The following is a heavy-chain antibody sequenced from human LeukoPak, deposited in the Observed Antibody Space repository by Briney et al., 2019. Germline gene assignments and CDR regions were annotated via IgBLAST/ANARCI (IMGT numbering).Heavy chain of an antibody. V-gene: IGHV3-23*01. CDR2: IIGSGDKT. J-gene: IGHJ3*01. CDR3: ANSRSYSREGFDG. CDR1: GFTFSSYS. Sequence: GASHRLSCAPSGFTFSSYSTSWARHAPGNGLEWLSGIIGSGDKTSYTDSVKGRLTISRDTSKNTLYNKSNSLRGADTSVSLWANSRSYSREGFDGWGQGTMVTVSS. D-gene: IGHD2-15*01.